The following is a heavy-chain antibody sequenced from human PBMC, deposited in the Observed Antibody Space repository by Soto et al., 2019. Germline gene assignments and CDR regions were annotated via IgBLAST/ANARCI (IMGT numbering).Heavy chain of an antibody. CDR1: GYNFTSYG. V-gene: IGHV1-18*01. D-gene: IGHD6-19*01. CDR3: ARDLYYSSGRYFDHDAFDI. Sequence: QVQLVQSGADVKKPGASVKVSCKASGYNFTSYGISWVRQAPGQGLEWMGWISLHNERTKYARRFQDRVTMTTETPTSTVYMELGSLRSDDTAVYYCARDLYYSSGRYFDHDAFDIWGQGTVVTVSS. J-gene: IGHJ3*02. CDR2: ISLHNERT.